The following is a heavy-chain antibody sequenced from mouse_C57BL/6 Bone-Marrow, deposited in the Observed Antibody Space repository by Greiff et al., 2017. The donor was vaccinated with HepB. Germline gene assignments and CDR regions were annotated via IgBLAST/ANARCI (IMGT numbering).Heavy chain of an antibody. D-gene: IGHD2-1*01. CDR1: GYTFTDYY. J-gene: IGHJ3*01. CDR3: ARDPFYYGNYWCAY. Sequence: QVQLQQSGPELVKPGASVKISCKASGYTFTDYYINWVKQRPGQGLEWIGWIFPGSGGTYYNEKFKGKATLTVDKSSSTAYMLLSSLTSEDSAVYYCARDPFYYGNYWCAYWGQGTLVTVSA. V-gene: IGHV1-75*01. CDR2: IFPGSGGT.